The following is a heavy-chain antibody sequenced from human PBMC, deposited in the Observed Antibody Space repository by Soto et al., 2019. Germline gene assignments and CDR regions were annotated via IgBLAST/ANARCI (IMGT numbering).Heavy chain of an antibody. CDR3: ARGRLTYYYYGLDV. CDR1: GFTFSDHY. V-gene: IGHV3-11*06. CDR2: ISSSRSFT. J-gene: IGHJ6*02. Sequence: QVQLVESGGGLVRPGGPLRLSCAASGFTFSDHYMSWIRQAPGKGLEWISYISSSRSFTNYADSVKGRFTISRDNGKKSLYLQMNNLTAEDTALYYCARGRLTYYYYGLDVWGQGTTVTVS. D-gene: IGHD3-10*01.